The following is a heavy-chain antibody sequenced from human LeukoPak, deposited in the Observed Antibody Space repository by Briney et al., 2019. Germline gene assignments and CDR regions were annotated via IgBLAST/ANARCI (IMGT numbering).Heavy chain of an antibody. D-gene: IGHD6-19*01. J-gene: IGHJ6*02. CDR2: TYYRSKWYN. Sequence: SQTFSLTCAISGDIVSSNSAAWNWIRQSPSRGLEWLGRTYYRSKWYNDYAVSVKSRITINPDTSKNQFSLQLNSVTPEDTAVYYCARVELTMGSGWYWGDYYYGMDVWGQGTTVTVSS. CDR1: GDIVSSNSAA. CDR3: ARVELTMGSGWYWGDYYYGMDV. V-gene: IGHV6-1*01.